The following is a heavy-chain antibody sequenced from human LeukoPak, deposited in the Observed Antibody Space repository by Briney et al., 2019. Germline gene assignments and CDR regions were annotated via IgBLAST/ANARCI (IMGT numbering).Heavy chain of an antibody. J-gene: IGHJ4*02. Sequence: ASVKVSCKASGYTFTGYYMHWVRQAPGQGPEWMAWINPKTGDTNYAQKFQGRLTPTRDTSINTTYMELTDLTSDDTGVFDCARGRISKWGQGTPLIVSS. V-gene: IGHV1-2*02. CDR1: GYTFTGYY. D-gene: IGHD2-15*01. CDR2: INPKTGDT. CDR3: ARGRISK.